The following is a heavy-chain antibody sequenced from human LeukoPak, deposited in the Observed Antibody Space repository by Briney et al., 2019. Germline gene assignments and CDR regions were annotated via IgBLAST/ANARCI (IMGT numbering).Heavy chain of an antibody. D-gene: IGHD6-6*01. Sequence: GGSLRLSCAASGFTFSSYSMHWVRQAPGKGLEWVAVIWYDGSNKYYADSVKGRFTISRDNSKNTLYLQMNSLRVEDTAVYYWARGDSSSPDFDYWGQGTLVTVSS. V-gene: IGHV3-33*01. CDR2: IWYDGSNK. CDR3: ARGDSSSPDFDY. CDR1: GFTFSSYS. J-gene: IGHJ4*02.